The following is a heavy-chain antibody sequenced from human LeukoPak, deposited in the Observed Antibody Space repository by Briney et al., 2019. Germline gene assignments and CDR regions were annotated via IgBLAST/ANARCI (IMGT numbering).Heavy chain of an antibody. Sequence: AETLSLTCTVSGGSISDYYWSWIRQPPGKGLEWIAYINYSGNTDYNPSLKSRVTISVDTSKNHFSLKLNSVTAADTAVYYCARSWDYYDSSGYAGGRYYYYGMDVWGQGTTVTVSS. D-gene: IGHD3-22*01. CDR2: INYSGNT. V-gene: IGHV4-59*12. CDR3: ARSWDYYDSSGYAGGRYYYYGMDV. CDR1: GGSISDYY. J-gene: IGHJ6*02.